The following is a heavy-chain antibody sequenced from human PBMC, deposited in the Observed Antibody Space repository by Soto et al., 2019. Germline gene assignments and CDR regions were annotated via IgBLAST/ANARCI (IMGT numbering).Heavy chain of an antibody. CDR3: ARKTPGGVIAPFHY. CDR1: GFAFISYG. CDR2: MSYDGSNE. V-gene: IGHV3-30*03. D-gene: IGHD3-16*02. Sequence: QVQLVESGGGVVQPGRSLRLSCAASGFAFISYGMYWVRQAPGKGLEWVAVMSYDGSNEYYADSVKGRFTISRDNSKNTLYLQMNSLRVKDTAVYFCARKTPGGVIAPFHYWGQGTLVTVSS. J-gene: IGHJ4*02.